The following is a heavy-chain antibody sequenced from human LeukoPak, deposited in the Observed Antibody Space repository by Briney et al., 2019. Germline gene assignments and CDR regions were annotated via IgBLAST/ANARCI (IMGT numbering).Heavy chain of an antibody. CDR3: ARAYSERYGLGYYYMDV. CDR1: KFTFSSYG. V-gene: IGHV3-30*02. CDR2: IRYDGSKK. Sequence: GGSLRLSCAASKFTFSSYGMHWVRQAPGKGLEWVAFIRYDGSKKYYADSVKGRFTISRDNAKKSLYLQMNSLRVEDTAVYYCARAYSERYGLGYYYMDVWGKGTTVTVSS. J-gene: IGHJ6*03. D-gene: IGHD1-26*01.